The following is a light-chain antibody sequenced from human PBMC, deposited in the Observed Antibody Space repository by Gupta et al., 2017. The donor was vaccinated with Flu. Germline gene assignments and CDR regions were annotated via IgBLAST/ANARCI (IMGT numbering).Light chain of an antibody. Sequence: QSVLTQPPSVSGAPGLRVTISCTGSSSNIGAGYNVHWYQQFPGTAPKLLIYSNNNRPSGVPDRFSGSKSGTTASLAITGLQAEDEADYYCQAYDSRLSGSVFGGGTKLTVL. V-gene: IGLV1-40*01. CDR3: QAYDSRLSGSV. CDR2: SNN. CDR1: SSNIGAGYN. J-gene: IGLJ3*02.